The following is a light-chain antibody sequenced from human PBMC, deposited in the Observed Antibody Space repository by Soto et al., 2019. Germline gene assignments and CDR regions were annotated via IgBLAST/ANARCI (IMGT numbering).Light chain of an antibody. Sequence: DTVLTQSPVTLSLSPGERATLSCRASQNVLNYLAWYQQKSGQSPRLLIYDASKKATAIPARFSGSGSGTDSTLTVSSLQPEVSAVYYCQQRRNSPPSFGQGTKVEIK. J-gene: IGKJ1*01. V-gene: IGKV3-11*01. CDR2: DAS. CDR1: QNVLNY. CDR3: QQRRNSPPS.